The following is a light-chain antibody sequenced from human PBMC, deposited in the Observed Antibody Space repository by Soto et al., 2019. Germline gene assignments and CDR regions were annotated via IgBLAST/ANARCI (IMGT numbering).Light chain of an antibody. Sequence: EIVLTQSPGTLSLSPGERATLSCRASQSVTNNYLAWYQQKPGQAPRLLIYGPSIRATGIPDRFSRSGSGTDFTLNISSLEREDVGVYYCQQYGSSPWTYGHGTKVEIK. J-gene: IGKJ1*01. CDR2: GPS. CDR3: QQYGSSPWT. V-gene: IGKV3-20*01. CDR1: QSVTNNY.